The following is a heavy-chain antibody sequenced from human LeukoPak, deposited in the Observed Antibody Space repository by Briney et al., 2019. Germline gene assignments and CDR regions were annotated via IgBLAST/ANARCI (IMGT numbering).Heavy chain of an antibody. V-gene: IGHV3-7*01. CDR2: IKEDXXXI. CDR1: GFTFNNYW. D-gene: IGHD3-10*01. Sequence: PGGSLRLSCAASGFTFNNYWMSWVRQAPGEGLEWVANIKEDXXXIXXXXSVKGRFTISXXNTKNSVYLQMNSLRPEDTAVYYCTKQLGGSGSHWGQGTLVTVSS. J-gene: IGHJ4*02. CDR3: TKQLGGSGSH.